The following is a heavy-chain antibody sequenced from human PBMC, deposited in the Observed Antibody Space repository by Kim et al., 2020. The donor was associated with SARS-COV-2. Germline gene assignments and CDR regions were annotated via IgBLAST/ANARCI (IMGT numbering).Heavy chain of an antibody. CDR2: ISTSGTNT. CDR3: AREIYGDNGVFNY. J-gene: IGHJ4*02. V-gene: IGHV3-11*01. D-gene: IGHD4-17*01. Sequence: GGPLRLSCAASGFTFSDYYMSWIRQAPGKGLEWLSYISTSGTNTYYADSVKGRFTISRDNAKKSLYLQMNSLRAEDTAVYYCAREIYGDNGVFNYWGQGTLVTVSA. CDR1: GFTFSDYY.